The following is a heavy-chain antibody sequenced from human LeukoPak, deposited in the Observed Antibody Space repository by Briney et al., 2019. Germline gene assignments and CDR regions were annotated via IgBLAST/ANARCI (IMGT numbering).Heavy chain of an antibody. CDR3: ARDQYYYDSSGYPPLDY. J-gene: IGHJ4*02. CDR1: GFTFSSYA. CDR2: ISYDGSNK. D-gene: IGHD3-22*01. V-gene: IGHV3-30*01. Sequence: GGSLRLSCAASGFTFSSYAMHWVRQAPGKGLEWVAVISYDGSNKYYADSVKGRFTISRDNSKNTLYLQMNCLRAEDTAVYYCARDQYYYDSSGYPPLDYWGQGTLVTVSS.